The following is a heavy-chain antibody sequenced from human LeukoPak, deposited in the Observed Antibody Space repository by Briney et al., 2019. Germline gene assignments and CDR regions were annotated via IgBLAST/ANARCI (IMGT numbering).Heavy chain of an antibody. CDR2: FDPEDGEP. Sequence: GASVKVSCKVSGYTLTEISMHWVRQAPGKGLEWMGGFDPEDGEPIHAQEFQGRVTMTEDTSTDTAFMELSSLRSKDTAVYYCATAPSLYSSGWYYFDYWGQGTLVTVSS. CDR3: ATAPSLYSSGWYYFDY. J-gene: IGHJ4*02. D-gene: IGHD6-19*01. CDR1: GYTLTEIS. V-gene: IGHV1-24*01.